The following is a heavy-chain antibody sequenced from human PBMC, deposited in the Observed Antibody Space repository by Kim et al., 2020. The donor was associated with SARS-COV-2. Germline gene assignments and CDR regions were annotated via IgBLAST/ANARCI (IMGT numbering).Heavy chain of an antibody. Sequence: YADSVKGRFTISRDNAKSTLNLRRNSLRAEDTAVYYCAREGTGYYGMDVWGQGTTVTVSS. D-gene: IGHD1-1*01. J-gene: IGHJ6*02. CDR3: AREGTGYYGMDV. V-gene: IGHV3-74*01.